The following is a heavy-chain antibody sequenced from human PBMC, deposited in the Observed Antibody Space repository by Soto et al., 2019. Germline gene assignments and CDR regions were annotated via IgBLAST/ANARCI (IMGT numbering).Heavy chain of an antibody. CDR2: IKQDGSEK. D-gene: IGHD3-22*01. Sequence: GESLKISCAASGFTFSSYWMSWVRQAPGKGLEWVANIKQDGSEKYYVDSVKGRFTISRDNAKNSLYLQMNSLRAEDTAVYYCAREEDYYDSSGYYYYYGMDVWGQGTTVTVSS. V-gene: IGHV3-7*01. J-gene: IGHJ6*02. CDR1: GFTFSSYW. CDR3: AREEDYYDSSGYYYYYGMDV.